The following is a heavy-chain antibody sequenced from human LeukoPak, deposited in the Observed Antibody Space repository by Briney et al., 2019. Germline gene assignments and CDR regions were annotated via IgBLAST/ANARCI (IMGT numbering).Heavy chain of an antibody. CDR2: FDPEDGET. V-gene: IGHV1-24*01. CDR1: GYTLTELS. J-gene: IGHJ4*02. D-gene: IGHD3-3*01. Sequence: ASVKVSCKVSGYTLTELSMHWVRQAPGKGREWMGGFDPEDGETIYAQKFQGRVTMTEDTSTDTAYMELSSLRSEDTAVYYCATGRVGLRFLEWLFFDYWSQGTLVTVSS. CDR3: ATGRVGLRFLEWLFFDY.